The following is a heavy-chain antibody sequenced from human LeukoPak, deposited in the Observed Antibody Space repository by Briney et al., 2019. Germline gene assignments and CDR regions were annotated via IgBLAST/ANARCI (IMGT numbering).Heavy chain of an antibody. D-gene: IGHD2-8*02. V-gene: IGHV3-23*01. Sequence: GGSLRLSCAASGFTFSSYAMNWVRQAPGKGLEWVSAISGSGGNTYYADSVKGRFTISRDNSKNTLYLQMNSLRAEDTAIYYCATYRQVLLPFESWGQGTLVTVSS. CDR3: ATYRQVLLPFES. CDR2: ISGSGGNT. CDR1: GFTFSSYA. J-gene: IGHJ4*02.